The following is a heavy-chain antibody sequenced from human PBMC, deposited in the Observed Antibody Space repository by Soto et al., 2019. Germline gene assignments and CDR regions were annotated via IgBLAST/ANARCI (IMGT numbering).Heavy chain of an antibody. CDR3: ARGQARTPSGMDV. Sequence: PGGSLRLSCAASGFTFSSYAMHWVRQAPGKGLEWVAVISYDGSNKYYADSVKGRFTISRDNSKNTLYLQMNSLRAEDTAVYYCARGQARTPSGMDVWGQGTTVTV. J-gene: IGHJ6*02. D-gene: IGHD6-6*01. V-gene: IGHV3-30-3*01. CDR1: GFTFSSYA. CDR2: ISYDGSNK.